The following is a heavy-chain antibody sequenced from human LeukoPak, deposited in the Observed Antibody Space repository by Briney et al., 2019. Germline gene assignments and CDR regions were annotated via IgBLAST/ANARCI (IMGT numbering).Heavy chain of an antibody. Sequence: SETLSLTCAVSGGSISSSNWWSWVRQPPGKGLEWIGETYDSGSTNYNPSLKSRVTIPVDKSKNQFSLKLSSVTAADTAVYYCARGLSGSYYAYWGQGTLVTVSS. CDR2: TYDSGST. CDR1: GGSISSSNW. D-gene: IGHD1-26*01. J-gene: IGHJ4*02. CDR3: ARGLSGSYYAY. V-gene: IGHV4-4*02.